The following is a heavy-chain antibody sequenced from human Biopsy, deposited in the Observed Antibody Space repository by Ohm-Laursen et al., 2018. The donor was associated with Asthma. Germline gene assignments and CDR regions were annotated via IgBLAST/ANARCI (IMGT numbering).Heavy chain of an antibody. J-gene: IGHJ6*02. CDR3: ARITSANYYYGMDV. CDR2: MFHRGTT. V-gene: IGHV4-34*12. D-gene: IGHD1-20*01. Sequence: SDTLSLTWTVYGGYLTGHYWNWIRQPPGKGLEWIGYMFHRGTTHYNPSLTSRVTISLDRSKNQFSLKLTSVTAADTAVYYCARITSANYYYGMDVWGQGTTVTVSS. CDR1: GGYLTGHY.